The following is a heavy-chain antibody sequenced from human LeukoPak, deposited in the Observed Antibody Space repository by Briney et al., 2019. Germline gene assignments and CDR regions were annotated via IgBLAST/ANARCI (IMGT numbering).Heavy chain of an antibody. J-gene: IGHJ4*02. Sequence: PSEPLSLPCSVSTGPHNRTNYRCPPICRPPAKGLDWIGSICFSGNTYYNPSRKSRVTGSADTSKNHFSLRLYSVTAADTAVYYCARRRGQSDHFDYWGQGTLVTVSS. D-gene: IGHD3-10*01. V-gene: IGHV4-39*02. CDR2: ICFSGNT. CDR1: TGPHNRTNYR. CDR3: ARRRGQSDHFDY.